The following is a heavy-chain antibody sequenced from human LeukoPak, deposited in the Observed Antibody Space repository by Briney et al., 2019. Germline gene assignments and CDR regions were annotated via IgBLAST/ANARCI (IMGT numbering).Heavy chain of an antibody. D-gene: IGHD3-22*01. CDR2: IYYSGST. CDR3: ARLNYFDSSGSYYEDC. J-gene: IGHJ4*02. Sequence: SETLSLTCTVSGGSISGYYWSWIRQPPGKGLEWIGYIYYSGSTNYNPSLKSGVTISLDTSRNQFSLKLSSVTAADTAVYYCARLNYFDSSGSYYEDCWGQGTLVTVSS. V-gene: IGHV4-59*01. CDR1: GGSISGYY.